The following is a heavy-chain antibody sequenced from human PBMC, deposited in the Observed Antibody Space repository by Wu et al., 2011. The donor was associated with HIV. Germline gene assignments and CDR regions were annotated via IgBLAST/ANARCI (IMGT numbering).Heavy chain of an antibody. V-gene: IGHV1-18*01. D-gene: IGHD3-10*01. Sequence: QVQLVQSGAEVKKPGSSVKVSCKASGDTFSTYGISWVRQAPGQGLEWMGWISAYNGNTVYAQKFQDRVTLTTDTHTDTAYMELRSLRSDDTAIYYCAKDRASRNYYPNWFDPWGQGTLVTVSS. CDR3: AKDRASRNYYPNWFDP. CDR1: GDTFSTYG. CDR2: ISAYNGNT. J-gene: IGHJ5*02.